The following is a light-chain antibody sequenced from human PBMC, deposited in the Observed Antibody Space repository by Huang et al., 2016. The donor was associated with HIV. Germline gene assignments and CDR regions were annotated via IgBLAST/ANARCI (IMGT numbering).Light chain of an antibody. CDR3: QQYGSSPLT. CDR2: EAS. V-gene: IGKV3-20*01. CDR1: QSVSTSH. Sequence: EIVFTQSPGTLSLSPGERATRSCRASQSVSTSHLAWYQQKPGQAPRLLIYEASSRATGITDRFSGSGSGTDFTLTISRLEPEDFAVYYCQQYGSSPLTCGGGTKVEIK. J-gene: IGKJ4*01.